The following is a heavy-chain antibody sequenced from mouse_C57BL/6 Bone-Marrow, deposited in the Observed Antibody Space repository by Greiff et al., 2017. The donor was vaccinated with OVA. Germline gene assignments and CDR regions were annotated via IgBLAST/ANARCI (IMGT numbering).Heavy chain of an antibody. D-gene: IGHD2-1*01. V-gene: IGHV1-80*01. CDR2: IYPGGGVT. CDR1: GYAFCSYW. CDR3: VIYYGNPYAMDY. Sequence: VLLQQSGAELVKPGASVKISCKASGYAFCSYWMNWVKQRPGMGLEWIGQIYPGGGVTNYNGKFKGKATLTADKSSSTAYMQLSSLTSEDSAVYFCVIYYGNPYAMDYWGQGTSVTVSS. J-gene: IGHJ4*01.